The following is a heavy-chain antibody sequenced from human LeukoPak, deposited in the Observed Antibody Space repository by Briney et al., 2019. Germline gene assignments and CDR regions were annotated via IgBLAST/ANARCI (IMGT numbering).Heavy chain of an antibody. CDR3: ARGGYKLGSDPFDY. J-gene: IGHJ4*02. Sequence: PGGSLRLSCAVSGFTFSSHWMHWVRQAPGKGLEWVAVIWYDGTNKFYADSVRGRFTISRDNSKNTLYLQMNSLRAEDTAVYYCARGGYKLGSDPFDYWGQGTLVTVSS. CDR1: GFTFSSHW. V-gene: IGHV3-33*08. CDR2: IWYDGTNK. D-gene: IGHD5-18*01.